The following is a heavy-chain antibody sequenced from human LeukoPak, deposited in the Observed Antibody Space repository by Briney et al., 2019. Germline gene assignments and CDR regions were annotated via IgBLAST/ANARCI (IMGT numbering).Heavy chain of an antibody. Sequence: PGGSLRLSCAASGFTFSSYGMHWVRQAPGKGLEWVSVTSGSGGTTYYADSVKGRFTISRDNSKNTLYLQMTSLRAEDTAVYYCAKEDKYQLEVDWGQGTLVTVSS. CDR1: GFTFSSYG. V-gene: IGHV3-23*01. CDR2: TSGSGGTT. CDR3: AKEDKYQLEVD. J-gene: IGHJ4*02. D-gene: IGHD2-2*01.